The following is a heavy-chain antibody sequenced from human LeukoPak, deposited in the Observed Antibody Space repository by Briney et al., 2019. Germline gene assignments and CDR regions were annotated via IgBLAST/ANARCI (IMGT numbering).Heavy chain of an antibody. CDR2: ISSSGSTI. J-gene: IGHJ6*02. D-gene: IGHD5-18*01. CDR1: GFTFSTYE. CDR3: AREGYNYPYYYYGMDV. V-gene: IGHV3-48*03. Sequence: PGGSLRLSCAASGFTFSTYEMNWVRQAPGKGLEWVSYISSSGSTIYYADSVKGRFTISRENAKNSLYLQMNSLRAEDTALYYCAREGYNYPYYYYGMDVWGQGTTVTVSS.